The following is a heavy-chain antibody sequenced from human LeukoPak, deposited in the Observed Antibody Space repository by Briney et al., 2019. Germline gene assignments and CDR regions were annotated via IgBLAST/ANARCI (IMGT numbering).Heavy chain of an antibody. J-gene: IGHJ4*02. V-gene: IGHV3-7*01. D-gene: IGHD3-10*01. CDR3: ARDRTMARGVGTSDY. CDR2: IKKDGSEK. CDR1: GFTFSNFW. Sequence: GGSLRLSCAASGFTFSNFWMSWVRQAPGKGLEWVANIKKDGSEKNYLDSVKGRFTISRDDAKKSLYLQMNSLREEDTAMYYCARDRTMARGVGTSDYWGQGTLVTVPS.